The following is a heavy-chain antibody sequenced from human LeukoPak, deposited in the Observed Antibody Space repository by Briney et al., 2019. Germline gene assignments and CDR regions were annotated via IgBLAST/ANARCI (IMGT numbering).Heavy chain of an antibody. CDR2: IYYSGST. CDR3: ARTPYYYDSSGYYYDY. CDR1: GGSISSYY. J-gene: IGHJ4*02. Sequence: PSETLSLTCTVSGGSISSYYWSWIRQPPGKGLEWIGYIYYSGSTNYNPSLQSRVTISVDTSKNQFSLKLTSVTAADTAVYYCARTPYYYDSSGYYYDYWGQGTLVTVSS. V-gene: IGHV4-59*01. D-gene: IGHD3-22*01.